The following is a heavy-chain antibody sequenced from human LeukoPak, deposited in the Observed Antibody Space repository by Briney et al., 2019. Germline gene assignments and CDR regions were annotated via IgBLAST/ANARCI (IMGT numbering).Heavy chain of an antibody. J-gene: IGHJ3*02. Sequence: PGASLRLSCAASRFTFSSYAMSWVRQAPGKGLEWVSAISGSGGSTYYADSVKGRFTISRDNSKNTLYLQMNSLRAEDTAVYYCAKGETYYYDSSGSCAFDIWGQGTMVTVSS. CDR2: ISGSGGST. D-gene: IGHD3-22*01. CDR1: RFTFSSYA. V-gene: IGHV3-23*01. CDR3: AKGETYYYDSSGSCAFDI.